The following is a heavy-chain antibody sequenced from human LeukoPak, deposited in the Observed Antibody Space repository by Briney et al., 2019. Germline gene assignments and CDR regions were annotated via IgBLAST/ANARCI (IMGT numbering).Heavy chain of an antibody. CDR1: GFTVSSNY. CDR2: IYNSGST. V-gene: IGHV3-53*01. Sequence: PGGSLRLSCVVSGFTVSSNYMSWVRQAPGKGLEWVSVIYNSGSTHYADSVKGRFTISRDNSKNTLYLQMNSLRAEDTAVYYCAKIGFSEMEWLLYSDHWGQGTLVTVSS. CDR3: AKIGFSEMEWLLYSDH. J-gene: IGHJ4*02. D-gene: IGHD3-3*01.